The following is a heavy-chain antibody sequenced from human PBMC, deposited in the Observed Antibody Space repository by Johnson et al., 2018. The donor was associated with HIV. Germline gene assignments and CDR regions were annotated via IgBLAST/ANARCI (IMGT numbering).Heavy chain of an antibody. D-gene: IGHD1-26*01. Sequence: QVQLVESGGGVVQPGRSLRLSCAASGFTFSNYALHWVRQAPGRGLEWVALISHDGSNKYYADFVKGRFTISRDNSRNTLYLQMKRLRAEYTAVYYCARPMGSVDECDAFDIWCHGTMVTVSS. V-gene: IGHV3-30-3*01. CDR3: ARPMGSVDECDAFDI. CDR1: GFTFSNYA. J-gene: IGHJ3*02. CDR2: ISHDGSNK.